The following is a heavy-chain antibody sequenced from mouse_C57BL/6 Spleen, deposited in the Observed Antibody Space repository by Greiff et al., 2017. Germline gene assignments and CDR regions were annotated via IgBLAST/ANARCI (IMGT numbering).Heavy chain of an antibody. Sequence: QVQLQQPGAELVKPGASVKLSCKASGYTFTSYWMHWVKQRPGQGLEWIGMIHPNSGSTNYNEKFKSKATLTVDKSSSTAYMQLSSLTSEDSAVYYCAIPLGFEGFDYWGQGTTLTVSS. J-gene: IGHJ2*01. CDR2: IHPNSGST. D-gene: IGHD4-1*01. V-gene: IGHV1-64*01. CDR3: AIPLGFEGFDY. CDR1: GYTFTSYW.